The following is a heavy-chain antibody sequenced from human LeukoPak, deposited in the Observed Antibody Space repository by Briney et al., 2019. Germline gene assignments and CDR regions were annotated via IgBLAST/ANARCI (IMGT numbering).Heavy chain of an antibody. Sequence: GGSLRLSCAASGITLSVYWMSWVRQAPGKGLEWVANIKQDGSEKYYRDSVQGRFTISRDNAKNSLYLQMNSLRAEDTAVYYCARSGSGYFDYWRQGSLVTVSS. CDR2: IKQDGSEK. CDR1: GITLSVYW. CDR3: ARSGSGYFDY. J-gene: IGHJ4*02. V-gene: IGHV3-7*01.